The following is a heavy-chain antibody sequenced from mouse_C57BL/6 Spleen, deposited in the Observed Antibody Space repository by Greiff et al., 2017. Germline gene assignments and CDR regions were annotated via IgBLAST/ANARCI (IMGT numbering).Heavy chain of an antibody. D-gene: IGHD1-1*01. CDR3: ARSGPVVFFDY. CDR2: IDPSDSYT. CDR1: GYTFTSYW. J-gene: IGHJ2*01. V-gene: IGHV1-50*01. Sequence: QVQLQQPGAELVKPGASVKLSCKASGYTFTSYWMQWVKQRPGQGLEWIGEIDPSDSYTNYNQKFKGKATLTVDTSSRTAYMQLSSLTSEDSVVYYCARSGPVVFFDYWGQGTTLTVSA.